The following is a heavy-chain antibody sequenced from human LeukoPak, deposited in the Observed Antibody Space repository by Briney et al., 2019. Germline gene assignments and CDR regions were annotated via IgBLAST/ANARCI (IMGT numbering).Heavy chain of an antibody. J-gene: IGHJ4*02. CDR1: GGTFSSYA. V-gene: IGHV1-69*05. D-gene: IGHD1-26*01. CDR3: ATPGPLYSGSLIFDC. CDR2: IIPIFGTA. Sequence: GASVKVSCKASGGTFSSYAISWVRQAPGQGLEWMGGIIPIFGTANYAQKFQGRVTITTDESTSTAYMELSSLRSEDTAVYYCATPGPLYSGSLIFDCWGQGTLVTVSS.